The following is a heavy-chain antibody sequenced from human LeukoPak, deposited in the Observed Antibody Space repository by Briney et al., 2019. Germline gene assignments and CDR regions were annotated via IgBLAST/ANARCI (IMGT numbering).Heavy chain of an antibody. Sequence: GGSLRLSCAASGFTFSSYAMHWVRQAPGKGLEWVAVISYDGSNKYYADSVKGRFTISRDNAKNSLYLQMNSLRAEDTAVYYCARGLRWNGYYYMDVWGKGTTVTVSS. CDR2: ISYDGSNK. J-gene: IGHJ6*03. CDR3: ARGLRWNGYYYMDV. CDR1: GFTFSSYA. V-gene: IGHV3-30*04. D-gene: IGHD4-23*01.